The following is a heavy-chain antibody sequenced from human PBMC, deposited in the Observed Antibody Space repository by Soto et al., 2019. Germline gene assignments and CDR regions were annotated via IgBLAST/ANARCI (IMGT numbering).Heavy chain of an antibody. CDR1: GYTLTELS. V-gene: IGHV1-24*01. CDR3: ATNPKLYINGAFDI. J-gene: IGHJ3*02. CDR2: FDPEDGET. Sequence: ASVKVSCKVSGYTLTELSMHWVRQAPGKGLEWMGGFDPEDGETIYAQKFQGRVTMTEDTSTDTAYMELSSLRSEDTAVYYCATNPKLYINGAFDIWAKGQWSPSPQ.